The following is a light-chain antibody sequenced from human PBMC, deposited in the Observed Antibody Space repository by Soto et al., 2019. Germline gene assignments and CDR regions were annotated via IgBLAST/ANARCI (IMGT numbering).Light chain of an antibody. J-gene: IGKJ5*01. CDR1: QGISRA. CDR3: QQFNSDPIT. CDR2: DAS. Sequence: AIQLTQSPSSLSAYVGDRVTIACLASQGISRALAWYQQKPGKPPKLLIYDASSLESGVSSRFSGSGSGTDFTLTISSLQPGDFATYYCQQFNSDPITFGQGTRLEIK. V-gene: IGKV1-13*02.